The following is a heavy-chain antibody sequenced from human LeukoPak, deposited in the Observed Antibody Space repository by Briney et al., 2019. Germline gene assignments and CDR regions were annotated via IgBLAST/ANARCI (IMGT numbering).Heavy chain of an antibody. CDR2: INHSGST. Sequence: SETLSLTCAVYGGSFSGYYWSWIRQPPGKGLEWIGEINHSGSTNYNPSLKSRVTISVDTSKNQFSLKLSSVTAADTAVYYCARRSEYCSSTSCYQEAYYGMDVWGQGTTVTVSS. V-gene: IGHV4-34*01. CDR3: ARRSEYCSSTSCYQEAYYGMDV. CDR1: GGSFSGYY. D-gene: IGHD2-2*01. J-gene: IGHJ6*02.